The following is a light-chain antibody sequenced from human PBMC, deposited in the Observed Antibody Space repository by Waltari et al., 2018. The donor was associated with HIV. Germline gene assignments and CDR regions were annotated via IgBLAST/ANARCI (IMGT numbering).Light chain of an antibody. J-gene: IGKJ5*01. Sequence: DILLTKSPGTLSLSPGDSHPLFCRANHRVRSNYLAWYQQKPGQAPRVLIYGATTRATGVPDRFSGSGSGTDFTLSIRRLEAEDFAVYYCQQYGRSSITFGQGTRLEIK. CDR3: QQYGRSSIT. CDR1: HRVRSNY. CDR2: GAT. V-gene: IGKV3-20*01.